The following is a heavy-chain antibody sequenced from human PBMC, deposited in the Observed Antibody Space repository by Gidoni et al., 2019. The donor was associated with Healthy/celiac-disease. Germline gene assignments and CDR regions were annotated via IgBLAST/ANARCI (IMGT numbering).Heavy chain of an antibody. Sequence: QVQLQESGPGLVKPSQTLSLTCTVSGGSISSGGYYWSWIRQHPGKGLGWIGYLYSSGSTYYNPSLKSRVTISVDTSKNQFSLKRSSVTAADTAVYYCARGGHYYDSSGYDFDYWGQGTLVTVSS. J-gene: IGHJ4*02. CDR3: ARGGHYYDSSGYDFDY. V-gene: IGHV4-31*03. CDR2: LYSSGST. D-gene: IGHD3-22*01. CDR1: GGSISSGGYY.